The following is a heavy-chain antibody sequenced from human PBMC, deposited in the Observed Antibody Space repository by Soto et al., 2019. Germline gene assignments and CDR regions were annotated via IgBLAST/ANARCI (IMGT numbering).Heavy chain of an antibody. J-gene: IGHJ5*02. D-gene: IGHD4-17*01. CDR1: GFTFSTYA. Sequence: EVQLLESGGGLVQPGGSLRLSCAASGFTFSTYAMGWVRQAPGKGLEWVSLISSGGDRTYYAESVKGRFTISRDNSKNTLFLQMNSLRAEDTAVYYCTRHGSGDYFLFDPWGQGTLVTVSS. CDR2: ISSGGDRT. CDR3: TRHGSGDYFLFDP. V-gene: IGHV3-23*01.